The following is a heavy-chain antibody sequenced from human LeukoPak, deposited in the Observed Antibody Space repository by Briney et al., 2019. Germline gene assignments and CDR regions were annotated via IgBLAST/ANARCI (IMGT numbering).Heavy chain of an antibody. CDR1: GGSISSGNYY. V-gene: IGHV4-61*02. D-gene: IGHD6-13*01. CDR3: ARHGYSSSWYDEGHWFDP. CDR2: IWTDGVT. Sequence: PSQTLSLTCTVSGGSISSGNYYWSWIRQPAGKGLEWIGRIWTDGVTSYNPSLKSRVTISLDTSKNQFSLRLSSVTAADTAVYYCARHGYSSSWYDEGHWFDPWGQGTLVTVSS. J-gene: IGHJ5*02.